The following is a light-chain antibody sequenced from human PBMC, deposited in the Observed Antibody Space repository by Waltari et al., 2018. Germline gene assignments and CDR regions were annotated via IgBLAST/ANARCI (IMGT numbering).Light chain of an antibody. V-gene: IGLV2-8*01. CDR3: ASFAGSNTL. J-gene: IGLJ2*01. CDR2: EVS. Sequence: QSALTQPPSASGSPGQSVTMSCTGTSTDVGVYNYVAWYQQHPGKAPTLLIYEVSERPSGVPDRFSGSKSGNTASLTVSGLQPEDEADYYCASFAGSNTLFGGGTKLTVL. CDR1: STDVGVYNY.